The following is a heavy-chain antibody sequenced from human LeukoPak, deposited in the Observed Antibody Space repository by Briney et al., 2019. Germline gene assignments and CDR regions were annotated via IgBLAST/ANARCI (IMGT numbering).Heavy chain of an antibody. D-gene: IGHD2-15*01. CDR3: ARGTLVATLTPYCSGGSCYPGTNKSWFDP. J-gene: IGHJ5*02. Sequence: SETLSLTCAVYGGSFSGYYWSWIRQPPGKGLEWIGEINHSGSTNYNPSLESRVTISVDTSKNQFSLKLSSVTAADTAVYYCARGTLVATLTPYCSGGSCYPGTNKSWFDPWGQGTLVTVSS. CDR1: GGSFSGYY. V-gene: IGHV4-34*01. CDR2: INHSGST.